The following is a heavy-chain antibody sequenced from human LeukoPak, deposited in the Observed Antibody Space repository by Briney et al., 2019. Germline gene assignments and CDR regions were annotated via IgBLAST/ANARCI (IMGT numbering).Heavy chain of an antibody. V-gene: IGHV3-23*01. CDR3: AKDRGSSWYGTSDY. D-gene: IGHD6-13*01. J-gene: IGHJ4*02. CDR1: GFTFSSYA. CDR2: ISESGGST. Sequence: GGSLRLSCAASGFTFSSYAMSWVRQTPGKGLEWVSRISESGGSTYYADSVKGRFTISRDNSKNTLYLQMNSLRAEDTAVYYCAKDRGSSWYGTSDYWGQGTLVTASS.